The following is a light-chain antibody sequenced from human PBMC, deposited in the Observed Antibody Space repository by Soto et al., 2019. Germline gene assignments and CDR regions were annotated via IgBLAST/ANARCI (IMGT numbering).Light chain of an antibody. CDR1: QGISSA. Sequence: AIQLTQSPSSLSASVGDRVTITCRASQGISSALAWYQQKPGKAPKLLIYDASSLESGVPSRFSGSGSGTDFTLTISSLQPEDFATYYCHQFNSYLITIGQVTRLEIK. J-gene: IGKJ5*01. V-gene: IGKV1-13*02. CDR2: DAS. CDR3: HQFNSYLIT.